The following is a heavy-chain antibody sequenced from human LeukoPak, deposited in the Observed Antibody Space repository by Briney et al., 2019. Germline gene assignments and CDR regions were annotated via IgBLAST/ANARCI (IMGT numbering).Heavy chain of an antibody. CDR3: AKGLIAYGSYLYYFDY. V-gene: IGHV3-7*03. D-gene: IGHD1-26*01. CDR1: GFTFSSYW. J-gene: IGHJ4*02. CDR2: IKQDGSEK. Sequence: GGSLRLSCAASGFTFSSYWMSWVRQAPGKGLEWVANIKQDGSEKYYVDSVKGRFTISRDNAKNSLYLQMNSLRAEDTALYYCAKGLIAYGSYLYYFDYWGQGTLVTVSS.